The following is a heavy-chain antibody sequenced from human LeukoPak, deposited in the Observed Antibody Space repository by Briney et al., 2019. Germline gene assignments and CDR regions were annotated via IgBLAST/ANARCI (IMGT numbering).Heavy chain of an antibody. V-gene: IGHV3-23*01. CDR1: GFTFSSYA. CDR3: ARDYDFWSGYYTGIS. Sequence: GGSLRLSCAASGFTFSSYAMSWVRQAPGKGLEWVSAISGSGGSTYYADSVKGRFTISRDNSKNTLYLQMNSLRAEDTAVYYCARDYDFWSGYYTGISWGQGTLVTVSS. CDR2: ISGSGGST. J-gene: IGHJ4*02. D-gene: IGHD3-3*01.